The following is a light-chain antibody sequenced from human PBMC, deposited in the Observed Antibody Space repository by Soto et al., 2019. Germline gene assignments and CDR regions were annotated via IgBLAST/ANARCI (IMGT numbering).Light chain of an antibody. CDR3: QQYGSSRT. J-gene: IGKJ1*01. V-gene: IGKV3-20*01. CDR1: QSVSNSY. CDR2: GTS. Sequence: EIVLTKSPGTLSLSPGESATLSCRASQSVSNSYFAWYQQKPGQAPRIVIYGTSSRATGIPDRFSGSGSGTDFTLIISRLEPEDFAVYYCQQYGSSRTFGQGTKVEIK.